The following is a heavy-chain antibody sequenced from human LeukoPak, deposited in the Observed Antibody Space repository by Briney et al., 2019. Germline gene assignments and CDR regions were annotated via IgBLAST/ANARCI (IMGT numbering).Heavy chain of an antibody. J-gene: IGHJ4*02. V-gene: IGHV3-43D*03. CDR3: VKVDTENDYFDY. D-gene: IGHD1-1*01. Sequence: GGSLRLSCAASGFTFDDYAMHWVRQAPGKGLEWVSLISWDGGSTYYADSVKGRFTISRDNSKNSLYLQMNSLRAEDTALYYCVKVDTENDYFDYWGQGTLVTVSS. CDR1: GFTFDDYA. CDR2: ISWDGGST.